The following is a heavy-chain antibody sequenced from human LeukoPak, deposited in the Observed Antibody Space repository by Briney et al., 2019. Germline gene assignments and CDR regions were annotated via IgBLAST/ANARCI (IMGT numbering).Heavy chain of an antibody. CDR3: ARGAEVAAADLDY. V-gene: IGHV3-74*01. CDR2: INNDGSST. J-gene: IGHJ4*02. CDR1: GFTLSSNW. D-gene: IGHD6-13*01. Sequence: PGGSLRLSCAASGFTLSSNWMHWVRQAPGKGLVWVSRINNDGSSTSYADSVKGRFTISRDNSKNTLYLQMNSLRAEDTAVYYCARGAEVAAADLDYWGQGTLVTVSS.